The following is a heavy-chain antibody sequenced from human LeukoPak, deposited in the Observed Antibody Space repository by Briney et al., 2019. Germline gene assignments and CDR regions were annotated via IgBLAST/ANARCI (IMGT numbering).Heavy chain of an antibody. CDR3: ARGLSRTMVRGVAPTSSYH. J-gene: IGHJ5*02. Sequence: SETLSLTCAVYGGSFSGYYWSWIRHPPGKGLEWIGEINHSGSTNYNPFLKSRVTISVDTSKNQFSLKLSSVTAADTAVYYCARGLSRTMVRGVAPTSSYHWGQGTLVTVSS. CDR1: GGSFSGYY. D-gene: IGHD3-10*01. CDR2: INHSGST. V-gene: IGHV4-34*01.